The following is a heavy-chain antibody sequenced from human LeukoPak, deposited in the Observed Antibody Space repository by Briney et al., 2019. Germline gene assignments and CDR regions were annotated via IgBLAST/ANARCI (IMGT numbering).Heavy chain of an antibody. CDR2: IYYSGST. CDR1: GGSISSYY. J-gene: IGHJ6*03. D-gene: IGHD1-26*01. Sequence: SETLSLTCTVSGGSISSYYWSWIRQPPGKGLEWIGYIYYSGSTNYNPSLKSRVTISVDTSKNQFSLKLNSVTAADTAVYYCARGVPFLGGRYYMDVWGKGTTVTVSS. V-gene: IGHV4-59*01. CDR3: ARGVPFLGGRYYMDV.